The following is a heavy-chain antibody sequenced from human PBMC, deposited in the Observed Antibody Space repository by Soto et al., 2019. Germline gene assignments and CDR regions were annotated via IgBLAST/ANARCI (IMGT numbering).Heavy chain of an antibody. CDR3: ARGRPYSTSWYYNYYYGMDV. Sequence: SETLSLTCAVYGGSFSGYYWSWIRQPPGKGLEWIGEINHSGSTNYNPSLKSRVTISVDTSKNQFSLKLSSVTAADTAVYYCARGRPYSTSWYYNYYYGMDVWGQGTTVTVSS. V-gene: IGHV4-34*01. CDR2: INHSGST. D-gene: IGHD6-13*01. J-gene: IGHJ6*02. CDR1: GGSFSGYY.